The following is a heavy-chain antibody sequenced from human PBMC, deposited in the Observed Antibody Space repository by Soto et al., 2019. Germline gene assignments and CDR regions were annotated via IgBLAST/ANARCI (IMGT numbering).Heavy chain of an antibody. J-gene: IGHJ4*02. Sequence: EVQLLESGGGLVQPGGSLRLSCAGSAFTFSSYAVSWVRQAPGKGLEWVSAISGSGGSTYYADSVKGRFTISRDNSKNTLYLQMNSLRAEDTAVYYCAKDGRVRFLECPRAVYYFDYWGQGTLVTVSS. V-gene: IGHV3-23*01. CDR3: AKDGRVRFLECPRAVYYFDY. CDR2: ISGSGGST. D-gene: IGHD3-3*01. CDR1: AFTFSSYA.